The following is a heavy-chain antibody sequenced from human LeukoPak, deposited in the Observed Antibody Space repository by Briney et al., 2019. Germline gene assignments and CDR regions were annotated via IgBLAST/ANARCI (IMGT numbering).Heavy chain of an antibody. V-gene: IGHV3-7*01. J-gene: IGHJ4*02. CDR3: ARDYVWGSSESDY. Sequence: GGSLRLSCAASGFTFSSYSMNWFRQTPGKGLEWVGNIKPDGSEKYYVDSVKGRFTISRDNAKNSLFLQMNSLRVEDTAIYYCARDYVWGSSESDYWGQGTLVTVSS. D-gene: IGHD7-27*01. CDR1: GFTFSSYS. CDR2: IKPDGSEK.